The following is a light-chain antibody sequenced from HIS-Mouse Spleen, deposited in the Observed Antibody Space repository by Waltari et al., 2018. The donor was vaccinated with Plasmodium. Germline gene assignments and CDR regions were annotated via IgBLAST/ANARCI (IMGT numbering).Light chain of an antibody. Sequence: DIQMTQSPSSLSASVGARVTITCQASQDISNYLNWYQQKPGTAPKLLIYDASNLETGVPSRFSGSGSGTDFTFTISSLQPEDIATYYCQQYDNLPPLFTFGPGTKVDIK. J-gene: IGKJ3*01. CDR2: DAS. CDR1: QDISNY. CDR3: QQYDNLPPLFT. V-gene: IGKV1-33*01.